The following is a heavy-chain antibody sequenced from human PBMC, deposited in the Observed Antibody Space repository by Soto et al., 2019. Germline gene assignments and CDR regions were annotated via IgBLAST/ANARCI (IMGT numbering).Heavy chain of an antibody. CDR2: FDPEDGET. J-gene: IGHJ4*02. Sequence: QVQLVQSGAEVKKAGASVKVACKVSGYTLTELSMHWVRQAPGKGLEWMGGFDPEDGETIYAQKFQGRVTMTEDTSKDTAYMELSSLRSEDTAVYYCATSKPHYHGSGSYYQSFDYWRQGTLVTVSS. D-gene: IGHD3-10*01. CDR3: ATSKPHYHGSGSYYQSFDY. CDR1: GYTLTELS. V-gene: IGHV1-24*01.